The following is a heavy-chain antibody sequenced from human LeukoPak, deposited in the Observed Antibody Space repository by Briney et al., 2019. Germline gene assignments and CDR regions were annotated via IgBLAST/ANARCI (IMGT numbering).Heavy chain of an antibody. CDR2: INAGNGDT. CDR3: ARDDCGDTCYPGGY. V-gene: IGHV1-3*01. J-gene: IGHJ4*02. D-gene: IGHD2-21*01. CDR1: GYTFTKYV. Sequence: ASVKVSCKASGYTFTKYVVHWVRQAPGQRPEWMGWINAGNGDTKYSQNFQDRVTITRDTSANTAYMELSSLTSEDTALYYCARDDCGDTCYPGGYWGQGTLVAVSS.